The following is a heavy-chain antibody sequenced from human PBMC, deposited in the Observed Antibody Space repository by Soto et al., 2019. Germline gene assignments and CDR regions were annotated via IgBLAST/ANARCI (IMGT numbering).Heavy chain of an antibody. Sequence: GGSLRLSCAASGFTFSSYAMHWVRQAPGKGLEWVAVISYDGSNKYYADSVKGRFTISRDNSKNTLYLQMNSLRAEDTAVYYCARDYGGMDVWGQGTTVTVSS. CDR2: ISYDGSNK. CDR1: GFTFSSYA. D-gene: IGHD3-16*01. CDR3: ARDYGGMDV. J-gene: IGHJ6*02. V-gene: IGHV3-30-3*01.